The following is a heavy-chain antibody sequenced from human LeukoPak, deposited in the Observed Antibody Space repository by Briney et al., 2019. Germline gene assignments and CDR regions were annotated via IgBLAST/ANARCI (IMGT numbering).Heavy chain of an antibody. CDR2: IRYGGTNK. V-gene: IGHV3-30*02. CDR1: EFTFSNYG. Sequence: GGSLRLSCAASEFTFSNYGMHWVRQAPGKGLEWVAFIRYGGTNKYYADSVKGRFTISRDNSKNTLYLKMNSLGGEDTAVYYCARRSSSGWYPDYYYYCMDVWGKGTTVTISS. D-gene: IGHD6-19*01. J-gene: IGHJ6*03. CDR3: ARRSSSGWYPDYYYYCMDV.